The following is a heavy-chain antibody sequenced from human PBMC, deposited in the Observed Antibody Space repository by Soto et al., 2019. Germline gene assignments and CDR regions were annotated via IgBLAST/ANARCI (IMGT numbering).Heavy chain of an antibody. Sequence: SETLSLTCTVSGGSINGYDWSWIRQSPGKGLEWIGYIFYSGNTNYNPSLNSRVTLSVDTSKNQFSLKLTSVTAADTAVYYCARHAPGGPFDSWGQGPLVTVSS. CDR3: ARHAPGGPFDS. CDR1: GGSINGYD. V-gene: IGHV4-59*08. J-gene: IGHJ4*02. CDR2: IFYSGNT.